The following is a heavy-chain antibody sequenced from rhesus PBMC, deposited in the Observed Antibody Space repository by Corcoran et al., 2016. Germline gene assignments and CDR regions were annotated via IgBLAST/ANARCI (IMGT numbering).Heavy chain of an antibody. CDR2: IYSSNGNT. CDR1: GGSIRGGQG. CDR3: ARDQDGTSDY. D-gene: IGHD1-14*01. J-gene: IGHJ4*01. Sequence: QVQLQESGPGLLKPSDTLSFTCAVSGGSIRGGQGGGWTRRPPGKGLEWIGSIYSSNGNTYYNPSLKSRVTISTDTSKNQFSLKLSSVTAADTAVYYCARDQDGTSDYWGQGVLVTVSS. V-gene: IGHV4S7*01.